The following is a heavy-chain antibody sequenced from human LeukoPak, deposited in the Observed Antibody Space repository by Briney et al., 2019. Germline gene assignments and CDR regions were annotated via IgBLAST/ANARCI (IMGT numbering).Heavy chain of an antibody. CDR1: GGSLSSYY. CDR2: IYYSGST. CDR3: ARAAGVPVAFDI. J-gene: IGHJ3*02. V-gene: IGHV4-59*01. Sequence: KPSETPSLTFTVSGGSLSSYYWSWIRQPPREGLGWIGYIYYSGSTNYNPSLKSRVTISVDTSKNQFSLKLSSVTAADTAVYYCARAAGVPVAFDIWGQGTMVTVPS. D-gene: IGHD2-8*01.